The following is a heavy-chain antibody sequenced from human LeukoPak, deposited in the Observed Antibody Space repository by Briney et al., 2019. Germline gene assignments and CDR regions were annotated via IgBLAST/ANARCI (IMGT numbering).Heavy chain of an antibody. CDR2: FEPEDGET. CDR1: GSSLTKLS. V-gene: IGHV1-24*01. D-gene: IGHD3-22*01. J-gene: IGHJ3*02. CDR3: AFDSSGYYDAFDI. Sequence: GASVKVSCKVSGSSLTKLSMHWVRQAPGKGLEWMGGFEPEDGETRNAQKFQGRVTMTEDTSTDTAYMDLSSLRSDDTAVYYCAFDSSGYYDAFDIWGQGTMVTVSS.